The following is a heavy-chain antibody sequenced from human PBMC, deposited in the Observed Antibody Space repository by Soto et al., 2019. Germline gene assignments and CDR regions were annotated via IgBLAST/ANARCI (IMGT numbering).Heavy chain of an antibody. J-gene: IGHJ6*02. V-gene: IGHV4-4*02. CDR1: GGSISSSNW. CDR2: IYHSGST. CDR3: ARRPTFGYSSGGGNYYGMDV. D-gene: IGHD6-19*01. Sequence: KTSETLSLTCAVSGGSISSSNWWSWVRQPPGKGLEWIGEIYHSGSTNYNPSLKSRVTISVDKSKNQFSLKLSSVTAADTAVYYCARRPTFGYSSGGGNYYGMDVWGQGTTVTVSS.